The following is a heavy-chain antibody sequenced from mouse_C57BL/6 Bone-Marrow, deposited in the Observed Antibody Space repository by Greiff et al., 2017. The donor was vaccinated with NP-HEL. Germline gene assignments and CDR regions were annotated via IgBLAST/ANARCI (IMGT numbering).Heavy chain of an antibody. Sequence: QVQLQQPGAELVMPGASVKLSCKASGYTFTSYWMHWVKQRPGQGLEWIGEIDPSDSYTNYNQKFKGKSTLTVDKSSSTAYMQLSSLTSEDSAVYYCARPPYYSNYRYFDVWGTGTTVTVSS. V-gene: IGHV1-69*01. D-gene: IGHD2-5*01. CDR1: GYTFTSYW. J-gene: IGHJ1*03. CDR2: IDPSDSYT. CDR3: ARPPYYSNYRYFDV.